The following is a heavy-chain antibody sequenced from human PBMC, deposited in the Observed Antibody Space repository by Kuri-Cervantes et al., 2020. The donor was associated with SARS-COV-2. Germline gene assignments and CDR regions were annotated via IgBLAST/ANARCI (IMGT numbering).Heavy chain of an antibody. CDR2: INQSGGT. V-gene: IGHV4-34*01. Sequence: SQTLSLTCAVYGGSFNNYYWSWIRQPPGKGLEWIGDINQSGGTNHSPSLKSRVIISTDTSRNQLSLKLRSVIAADTAVYYCARGLVAVVPSPILGLGPHYFSYHLDVWGQGTTVTVSS. CDR1: GGSFNNYY. D-gene: IGHD2-2*01. J-gene: IGHJ6*02. CDR3: ARGLVAVVPSPILGLGPHYFSYHLDV.